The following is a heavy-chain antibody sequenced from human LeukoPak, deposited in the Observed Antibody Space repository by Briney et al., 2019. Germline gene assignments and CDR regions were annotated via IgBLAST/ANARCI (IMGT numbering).Heavy chain of an antibody. Sequence: SGPTLVNPTQTLTLTCTFSGFSLSTTGVGVGWIRQPPGKALEWLALINSNDDKRYSPSLKSRLTISRDTSKNQVVLTMANMDPADTATYYCALRPSGMAAVSFESWGQGNLVTVSS. CDR1: GFSLSTTGVG. J-gene: IGHJ4*02. V-gene: IGHV2-5*01. D-gene: IGHD6-13*01. CDR2: INSNDDK. CDR3: ALRPSGMAAVSFES.